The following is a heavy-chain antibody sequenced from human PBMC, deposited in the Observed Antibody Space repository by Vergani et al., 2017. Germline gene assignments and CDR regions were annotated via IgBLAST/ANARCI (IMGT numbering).Heavy chain of an antibody. Sequence: QVQLQQWGAGLLKPSETLSLTCAVYGGSFSGYYWSWIRHPPGRGLGWIGEINHSESTNYNPSLKSRVTISVDTSKNQFSLKLSSVTAADTAVYYCARGRRRGGWYGAAFDIWGQGTMVTVSS. CDR2: INHSEST. V-gene: IGHV4-34*01. CDR1: GGSFSGYY. D-gene: IGHD2-15*01. CDR3: ARGRRRGGWYGAAFDI. J-gene: IGHJ3*02.